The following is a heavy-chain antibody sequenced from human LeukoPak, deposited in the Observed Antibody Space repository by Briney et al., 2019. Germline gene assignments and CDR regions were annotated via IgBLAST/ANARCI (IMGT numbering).Heavy chain of an antibody. J-gene: IGHJ4*02. CDR3: ARVRTWAYYYDSSGRFDY. CDR2: INPNSGGT. Sequence: ASVKDSCKASGYTFTGYYMHWVRQAPGQGLEWMGWINPNSGGTNYAQKSQGRVTMTRDTSISTAYMELSRLRSDDTAVYYCARVRTWAYYYDSSGRFDYWGQGTLVTVSS. CDR1: GYTFTGYY. V-gene: IGHV1-2*02. D-gene: IGHD3-22*01.